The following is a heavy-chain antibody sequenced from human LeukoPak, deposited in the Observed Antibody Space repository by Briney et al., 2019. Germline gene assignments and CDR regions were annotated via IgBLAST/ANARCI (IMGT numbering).Heavy chain of an antibody. CDR3: AKDPYSYGSYFDY. CDR1: GFTFSGCG. V-gene: IGHV3-30*02. CDR2: IWYDGRDK. D-gene: IGHD5-18*01. J-gene: IGHJ4*02. Sequence: AGGSLRLSCAAPGFTFSGCGMHWVRQAPGKGLEWVAFIWYDGRDKYYADSVKGRFTISRDNSKNTQYLQMNSLRAGDTAMYYCAKDPYSYGSYFDYWGQGTLVTVSS.